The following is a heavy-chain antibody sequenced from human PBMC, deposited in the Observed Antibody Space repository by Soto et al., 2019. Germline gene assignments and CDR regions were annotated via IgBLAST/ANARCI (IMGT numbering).Heavy chain of an antibody. CDR1: GGSFSGYY. V-gene: IGHV4-34*01. CDR3: GRESHDILTGPPWVWYFDL. CDR2: INDRGSI. D-gene: IGHD3-9*01. Sequence: QVQLQQWGAGPLRPLETLSLTCGVSGGSFSGYYWAWIRQSPGKGLEWLGEINDRGSINYNPSLKSRVSSSVDTSKSHYCLKLRSVTAADTAVYYCGRESHDILTGPPWVWYFDLWGRGTLVTVSS. J-gene: IGHJ2*01.